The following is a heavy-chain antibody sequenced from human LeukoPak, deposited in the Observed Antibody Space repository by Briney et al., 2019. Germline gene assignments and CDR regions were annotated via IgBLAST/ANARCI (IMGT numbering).Heavy chain of an antibody. Sequence: GGPLRLSCAASGFTFSDYYMSWIRQAPGKGLEWVSYISSSGSTIYYADSVKGRFTIARDNAKNSLYLQMNSLRAEDTALYYCAREKPFYDSSGYYYPIAFDYWGQGTLVTVSS. CDR3: AREKPFYDSSGYYYPIAFDY. CDR2: ISSSGSTI. V-gene: IGHV3-11*01. CDR1: GFTFSDYY. D-gene: IGHD3-22*01. J-gene: IGHJ4*02.